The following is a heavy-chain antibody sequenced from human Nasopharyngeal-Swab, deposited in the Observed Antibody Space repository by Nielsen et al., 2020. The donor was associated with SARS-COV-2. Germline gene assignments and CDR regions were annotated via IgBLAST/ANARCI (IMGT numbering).Heavy chain of an antibody. D-gene: IGHD6-13*01. Sequence: GESLKISCAASGFTFSSYWMSWVRQAPGKGLEWVANIKQDGSEKYYVDSVKGRFTISRDNAKNSLYLQMNSLRAEGTAVYYCARGYSSPDVWGKGTTVTVSS. CDR1: GFTFSSYW. CDR2: IKQDGSEK. CDR3: ARGYSSPDV. J-gene: IGHJ6*04. V-gene: IGHV3-7*01.